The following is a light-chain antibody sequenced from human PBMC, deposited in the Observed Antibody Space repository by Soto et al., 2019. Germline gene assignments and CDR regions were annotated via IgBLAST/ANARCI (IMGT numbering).Light chain of an antibody. Sequence: DIQMTQSPSSLSAYLGDRVTITCRASQGIANYLNWYQQKPGKAPKLLIYAASSLQSGVPSRFSGSGSGTDFTLTISSLQSEDFAVYYCQQYNNWPQITFGQGTRLEIK. CDR1: QGIANY. CDR2: AAS. V-gene: IGKV1-16*01. CDR3: QQYNNWPQIT. J-gene: IGKJ5*01.